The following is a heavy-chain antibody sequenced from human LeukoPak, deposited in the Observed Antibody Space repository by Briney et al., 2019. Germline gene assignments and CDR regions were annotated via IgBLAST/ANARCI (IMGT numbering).Heavy chain of an antibody. CDR2: ISYSGTNK. Sequence: GGSLRLSCAAPGFTFSSYGMYWVRQAPGKGLEWVAVISYSGTNKYYADSVKGRFTISRDNSKNTLYLQMNSLRVEDTAVYYCAKDLDSIAVAADYWGQGTLVTVSS. CDR3: AKDLDSIAVAADY. J-gene: IGHJ4*02. V-gene: IGHV3-30*18. D-gene: IGHD6-19*01. CDR1: GFTFSSYG.